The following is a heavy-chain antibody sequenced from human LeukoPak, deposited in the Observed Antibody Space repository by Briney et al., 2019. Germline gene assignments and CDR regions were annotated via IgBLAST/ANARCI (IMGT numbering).Heavy chain of an antibody. CDR3: ARDRARYYYDSSGSFDY. CDR1: GFTFSSYE. J-gene: IGHJ4*02. Sequence: GGSLRLSCAASGFTFSSYEMNWVRQAPGKGLEWVSYISSSGSTIYYADSVKGRFTISRDNAKSSLYLQVNSLRAEDTAVYYCARDRARYYYDSSGSFDYWGQGTLVTVSS. V-gene: IGHV3-48*03. CDR2: ISSSGSTI. D-gene: IGHD3-22*01.